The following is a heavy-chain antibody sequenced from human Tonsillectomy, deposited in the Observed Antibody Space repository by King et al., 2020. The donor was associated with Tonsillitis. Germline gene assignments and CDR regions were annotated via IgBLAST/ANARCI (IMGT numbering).Heavy chain of an antibody. CDR2: ISDDGINK. J-gene: IGHJ4*02. D-gene: IGHD6-19*01. Sequence: QLVQSGGGVVQPGRSLRLSCAASGFTFSSHAMHWVRQAPGKGLEWVAIISDDGINKYYADSVKGRFTISRDNSKNTLYLQMNSLRAEDTAVYYCARDRGVTVAGVFCGQGTLVTIS. CDR1: GFTFSSHA. CDR3: ARDRGVTVAGVF. V-gene: IGHV3-30-3*01.